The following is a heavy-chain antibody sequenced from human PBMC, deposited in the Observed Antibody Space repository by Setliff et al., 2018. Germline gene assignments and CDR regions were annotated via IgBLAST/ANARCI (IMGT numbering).Heavy chain of an antibody. CDR2: INPSGGT. CDR1: GYTLSKYY. Sequence: ASVKVSCKASGYTLSKYYMHWVRQAPGQGLEWMGIINPSGGTNYAPKFQGRVTMTRDTSISTVYMEVSRLRSDDTAVYFCARDGDILTTYYIYYYYMDVWGKGTTVTVS. V-gene: IGHV1-2*02. CDR3: ARDGDILTTYYIYYYYMDV. D-gene: IGHD3-9*01. J-gene: IGHJ6*03.